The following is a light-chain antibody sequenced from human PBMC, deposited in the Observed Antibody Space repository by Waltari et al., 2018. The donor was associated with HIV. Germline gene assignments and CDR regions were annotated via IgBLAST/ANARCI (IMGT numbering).Light chain of an antibody. V-gene: IGLV1-51*01. CDR2: DNS. CDR3: GTWDSSLVGWV. Sequence: QSVLTQPPSVSAAPGQNVTIPCSGTSSNLRSNNVSRYKQPPGSAPNLLNFDNSERTAGIPDGVSGSKSGTSGTLGITGLQTGDEAVYYCGTWDSSLVGWVFGGGTKLAVL. J-gene: IGLJ3*02. CDR1: SSNLRSNN.